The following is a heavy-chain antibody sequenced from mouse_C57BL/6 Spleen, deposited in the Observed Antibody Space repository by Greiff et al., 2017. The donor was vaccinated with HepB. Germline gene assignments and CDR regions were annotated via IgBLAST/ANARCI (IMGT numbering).Heavy chain of an antibody. Sequence: VQLKQSGAELVRPGASVKLSCTASGFNIKDDYMHWVKQRPEQGLEWIGWIDPENGDTEYASKFQGKATITADTSSNTAYLQLSSLTSEDTAVYYCTNGYDGAYWGQGTLVTVSA. J-gene: IGHJ3*01. D-gene: IGHD2-2*01. V-gene: IGHV14-4*01. CDR1: GFNIKDDY. CDR3: TNGYDGAY. CDR2: IDPENGDT.